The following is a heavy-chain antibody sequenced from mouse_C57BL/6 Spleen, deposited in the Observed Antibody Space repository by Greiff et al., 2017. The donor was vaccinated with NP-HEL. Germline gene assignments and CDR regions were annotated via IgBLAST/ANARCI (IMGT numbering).Heavy chain of an antibody. J-gene: IGHJ4*01. V-gene: IGHV2-5*01. CDR1: GFSLTSYG. CDR2: IWRGGST. CDR3: AKNGVYYGYDGAMDY. D-gene: IGHD2-2*01. Sequence: VKLVESGPGLVQPSQSLSITCTVSGFSLTSYGVHWVRQSPGKGLEWLGVIWRGGSTDYNAAFMSRLSITKDNSKSQVFFKMNSLQADDTAIYYCAKNGVYYGYDGAMDYWGQGTSVTVSS.